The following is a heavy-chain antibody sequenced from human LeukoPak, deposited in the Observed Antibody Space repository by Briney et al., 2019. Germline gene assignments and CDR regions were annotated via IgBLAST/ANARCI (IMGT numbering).Heavy chain of an antibody. CDR1: GGSISSGGYY. Sequence: PSQTLSLTRTVSGGSISSGGYYWSWIRQHPGKGLEWIGYIYYSGSTYYNPSLKSRVTISVDTSKNQLSLKLSSVTAADTAVYYCARADYYDSSGYSYWGQGTLVTVSS. D-gene: IGHD3-22*01. J-gene: IGHJ4*02. CDR2: IYYSGST. V-gene: IGHV4-31*03. CDR3: ARADYYDSSGYSY.